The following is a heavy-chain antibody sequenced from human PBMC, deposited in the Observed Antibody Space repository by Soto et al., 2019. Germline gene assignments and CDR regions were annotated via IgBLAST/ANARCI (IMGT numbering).Heavy chain of an antibody. V-gene: IGHV4-39*07. CDR3: ARFDYYGMDV. J-gene: IGHJ6*02. CDR1: GGSISSSSYY. Sequence: SETLSLTCTVSGGSISSSSYYWGWIRQPPGKGLEWIGSIYYSGSTYYNPSLKSRVTIFVDTSKNQFSLKLSSVTAADTAVYYCARFDYYGMDVWGQGTTVTVSS. CDR2: IYYSGST.